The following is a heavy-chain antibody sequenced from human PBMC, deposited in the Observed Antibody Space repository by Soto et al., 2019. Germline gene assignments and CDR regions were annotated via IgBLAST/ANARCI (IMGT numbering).Heavy chain of an antibody. CDR3: ARVAVAAPRSWYFDL. J-gene: IGHJ2*01. Sequence: EVQLVESGGGLVQPGGSRRLSCAASGFTFSDYWMHWFRQAPGNGLVWVSRIRGDGSSTSHADSVKGRLTISRDNAKDTLYLQMNSLTVEDTAIYYCARVAVAAPRSWYFDLWGRGTLVTVSS. CDR2: IRGDGSST. CDR1: GFTFSDYW. D-gene: IGHD6-13*01. V-gene: IGHV3-74*01.